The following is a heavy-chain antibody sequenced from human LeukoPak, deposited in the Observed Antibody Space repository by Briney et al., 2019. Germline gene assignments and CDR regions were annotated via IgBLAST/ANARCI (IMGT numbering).Heavy chain of an antibody. V-gene: IGHV3-23*01. Sequence: QPGGSLRLSCAASGFTFSSYAMSWVRQAPGKGLEGVSTISGSGGSTYYADSVKGLFTISRDNSKNTLYLQRNSMRAEDPAVYYCAKDSSSWYSWFDYWGQGTLVNVSS. CDR3: AKDSSSWYSWFDY. CDR2: ISGSGGST. D-gene: IGHD6-13*01. CDR1: GFTFSSYA. J-gene: IGHJ4*02.